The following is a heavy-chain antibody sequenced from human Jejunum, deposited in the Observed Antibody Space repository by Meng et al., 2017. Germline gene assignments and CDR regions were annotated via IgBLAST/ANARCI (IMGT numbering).Heavy chain of an antibody. CDR3: ARVFLGTLVGATTDWFDP. CDR2: IHHSGTT. V-gene: IGHV4-4*02. J-gene: IGHJ5*02. Sequence: SETLSPTCAVSGDSIISRNWCTWVRQPPGKGLEWIGDIHHSGTTIHNPTLKSRVTISVDKSKNQFSLKLSTVTAADTAVYYCARVFLGTLVGATTDWFDPWGQGTLVTVSS. CDR1: GDSIISRNW. D-gene: IGHD1-26*01.